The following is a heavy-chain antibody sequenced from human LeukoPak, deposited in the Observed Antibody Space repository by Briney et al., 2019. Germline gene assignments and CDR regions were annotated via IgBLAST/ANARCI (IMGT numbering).Heavy chain of an antibody. CDR2: VDPEDGET. CDR1: GYTFTDYY. CDR3: ATLPRYCSGGSCYG. D-gene: IGHD2-15*01. V-gene: IGHV1-69-2*01. Sequence: EASVKVSCKVSGYTFTDYYMHWVQQAPGKGLEWMGLVDPEDGETIYAEKFQGRVTITADTSTDKTYMELSSLRSEDTAVYYCATLPRYCSGGSCYGWGQGTLVTVSS. J-gene: IGHJ4*02.